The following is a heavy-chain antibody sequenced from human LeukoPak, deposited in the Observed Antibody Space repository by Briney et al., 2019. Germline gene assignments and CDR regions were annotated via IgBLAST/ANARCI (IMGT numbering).Heavy chain of an antibody. CDR2: ISSSSSYI. CDR3: ASDFWSGYYFDY. J-gene: IGHJ4*02. CDR1: GFTFSSYS. D-gene: IGHD3-3*01. Sequence: GGSLRLSCAASGFTFSSYSMNWVRQASGKGLEWVSSISSSSSYIYYADSVKGRFTISRDNAKNSLYLQMNSLRAEDTAVYYCASDFWSGYYFDYWGQGTLVTVSS. V-gene: IGHV3-21*01.